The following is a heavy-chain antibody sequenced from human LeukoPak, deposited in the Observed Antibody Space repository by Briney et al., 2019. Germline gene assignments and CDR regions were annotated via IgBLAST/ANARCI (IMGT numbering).Heavy chain of an antibody. Sequence: EASVKVSCKASGYTFTSYYMHWVRQAPGQGLEWMGIINPSGGSTSYAQKFQGRVTMTRDTSTSTVYMELSSLRSDDTAVYYCASPVWSGYSYYYYYGMDVWGQGTTVTVSS. V-gene: IGHV1-46*01. D-gene: IGHD3-3*01. CDR2: INPSGGST. CDR3: ASPVWSGYSYYYYYGMDV. J-gene: IGHJ6*02. CDR1: GYTFTSYY.